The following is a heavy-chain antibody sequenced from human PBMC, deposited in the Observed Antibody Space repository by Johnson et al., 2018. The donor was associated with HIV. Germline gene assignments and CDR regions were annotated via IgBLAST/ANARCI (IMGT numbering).Heavy chain of an antibody. CDR1: GFTVRSNH. D-gene: IGHD1-26*01. J-gene: IGHJ3*02. Sequence: QVQLVESGGGLVQPGGSLRLSCAASGFTVRSNHISWVRQTPGKGLEWVAFIRYDGDNQYYGDSVKGRFTISRDNSKNTLYLQMSSLRAEDTAVYYCATSGSHFAFDIWGQGTMVTVSS. CDR2: IRYDGDNQ. CDR3: ATSGSHFAFDI. V-gene: IGHV3-30*02.